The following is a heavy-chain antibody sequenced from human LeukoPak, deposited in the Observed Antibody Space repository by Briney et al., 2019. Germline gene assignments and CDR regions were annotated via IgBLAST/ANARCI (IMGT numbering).Heavy chain of an antibody. CDR2: ISGSGGST. Sequence: GGSLRLSCAASGFTFSSYAMSWVRQAPGKGLEWVSAISGSGGSTYYADSVKGRFTISRDNSKNTLYLQMNSLRAEDTAVYYCAKVRSRDGYNYYFDYWGQGTLVTVSS. CDR1: GFTFSSYA. V-gene: IGHV3-23*01. CDR3: AKVRSRDGYNYYFDY. J-gene: IGHJ4*02. D-gene: IGHD5-24*01.